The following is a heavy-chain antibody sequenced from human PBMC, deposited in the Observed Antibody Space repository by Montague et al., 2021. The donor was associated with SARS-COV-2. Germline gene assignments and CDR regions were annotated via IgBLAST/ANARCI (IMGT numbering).Heavy chain of an antibody. CDR2: IYYSGST. D-gene: IGHD6-13*01. CDR3: ASSSYSSRWYYFDY. V-gene: IGHV4-39*01. J-gene: IGHJ4*02. Sequence: SETLSLTCTVSGVSLSSSSFYRGWIRQPPGKGLEWIGSIYYSGSTYYNPSLKSRVSISVDTSKKQLSLRLSSVTAADTAVYYCASSSYSSRWYYFDYWGQGTLVAVSS. CDR1: GVSLSSSSFY.